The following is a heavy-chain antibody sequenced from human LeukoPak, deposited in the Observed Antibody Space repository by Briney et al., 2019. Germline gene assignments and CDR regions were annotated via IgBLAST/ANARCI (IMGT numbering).Heavy chain of an antibody. Sequence: PGGSLRLSCAASGFTFSYHWMTWVRQAPGKGLQWVSGISGSGGSTYYADSVKGRFTISRDNSKNTLYLQMNSLRAEDTAVYHCAKLGYCSSSSCYLVYFDYWGQGTLVTVSS. V-gene: IGHV3-23*01. CDR3: AKLGYCSSSSCYLVYFDY. CDR2: ISGSGGST. J-gene: IGHJ4*02. CDR1: GFTFSYHW. D-gene: IGHD2-2*01.